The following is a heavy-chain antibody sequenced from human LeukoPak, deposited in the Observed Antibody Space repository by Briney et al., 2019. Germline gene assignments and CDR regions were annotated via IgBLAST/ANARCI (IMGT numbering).Heavy chain of an antibody. CDR3: AREDRATVTLY. Sequence: PGASVKVSCKASGHTFTSYYMHWVRQAPGQGLEWMGIINPSGGSTSYAQKFQGRVTMTRDMSTSTVYMELSSLRSEDTAVYYCAREDRATVTLYWGHGTLVTVSS. CDR1: GHTFTSYY. V-gene: IGHV1-46*01. CDR2: INPSGGST. D-gene: IGHD4-17*01. J-gene: IGHJ4*01.